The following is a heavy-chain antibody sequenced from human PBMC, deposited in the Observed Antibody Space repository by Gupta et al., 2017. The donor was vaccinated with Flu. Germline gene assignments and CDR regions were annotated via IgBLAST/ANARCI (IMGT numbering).Heavy chain of an antibody. CDR3: AREGGYESKGSYYFDY. D-gene: IGHD5-12*01. J-gene: IGHJ4*02. CDR1: GFTFSSYG. CDR2: IWYDGSNK. V-gene: IGHV3-33*01. Sequence: QVQLVESGGGVVQPGRSLRLSCAASGFTFSSYGMHWVRQAPGKGLEWVAVIWYDGSNKYYADSVKGRFTISRDNSKNTRYLQMNSLRAEDTAVYYCAREGGYESKGSYYFDYWGQGTLVTVSS.